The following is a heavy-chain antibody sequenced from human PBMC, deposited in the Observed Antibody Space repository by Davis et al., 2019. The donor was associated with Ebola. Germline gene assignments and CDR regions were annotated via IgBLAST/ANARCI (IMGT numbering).Heavy chain of an antibody. J-gene: IGHJ3*02. V-gene: IGHV3-30*04. D-gene: IGHD5-24*01. CDR3: AREIVQMPTSGGFGGFDM. CDR1: GLTFSGYA. Sequence: GESLKISCSPSGLTFSGYAVHCVRQAPEKGLEWVAAVSYDAGYEFYSDSVKGRFTISRDNAKTTVDLHMSSLRSEDTAVYYCAREIVQMPTSGGFGGFDMWGQGTLVTVSS. CDR2: VSYDAGYE.